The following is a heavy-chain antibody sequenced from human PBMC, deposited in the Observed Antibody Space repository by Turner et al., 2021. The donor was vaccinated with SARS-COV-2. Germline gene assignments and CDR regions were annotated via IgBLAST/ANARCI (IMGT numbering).Heavy chain of an antibody. D-gene: IGHD5-18*01. CDR2: IYYSGST. Sequence: QLQLQASGPGLEKPSQTLSLTCTVPGGSISSSTYYRGWIRQPPGKGLEWIGNIYYSGSTYYNPSLKRRVTISVDTSKNQFSLKLSSVTSADTAVYYCARLMDTAMDYYGMDVWGQGTTVTVSS. V-gene: IGHV4-39*01. J-gene: IGHJ6*02. CDR1: GGSISSSTYY. CDR3: ARLMDTAMDYYGMDV.